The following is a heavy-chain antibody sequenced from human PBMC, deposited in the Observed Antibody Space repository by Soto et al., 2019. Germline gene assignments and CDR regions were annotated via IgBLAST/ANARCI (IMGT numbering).Heavy chain of an antibody. CDR3: ARVGPLGYCSRTSCSVDWYFDY. Sequence: QVQLVQSGAEVKKPGSSVKVSCKASGGTFSRYSISWVRQAPGQGLEWMGRIIPILDIANYAQRFQGRVTITADKSTSTSYMELSSPRSEDTAVYYCARVGPLGYCSRTSCSVDWYFDYWGQGTLVTVSS. CDR2: IIPILDIA. V-gene: IGHV1-69*02. D-gene: IGHD2-2*01. J-gene: IGHJ4*02. CDR1: GGTFSRYS.